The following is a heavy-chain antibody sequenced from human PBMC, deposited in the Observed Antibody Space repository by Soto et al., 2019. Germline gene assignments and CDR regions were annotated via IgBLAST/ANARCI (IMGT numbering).Heavy chain of an antibody. Sequence: QVQLVESGGGVVQPGRSLRLSCAASGFTFSSYGMHWVRQAPGKGLEWVAVISYDGSNKYYADSVKGRFTISRDNSKNTLYLQMNSLRAEDTAVYYCAKNWGDYEPMYYFDYWGQGTLVTVSS. D-gene: IGHD4-17*01. J-gene: IGHJ4*02. CDR3: AKNWGDYEPMYYFDY. CDR1: GFTFSSYG. CDR2: ISYDGSNK. V-gene: IGHV3-30*18.